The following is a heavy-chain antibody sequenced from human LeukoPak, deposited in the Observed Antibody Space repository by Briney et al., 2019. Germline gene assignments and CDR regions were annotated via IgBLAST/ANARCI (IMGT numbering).Heavy chain of an antibody. CDR1: GDSISSYY. D-gene: IGHD2-15*01. CDR3: AREGCSGGSCSSRFDP. Sequence: SETLSLTCTVSGDSISSYYWSWIRQPPGKGLEWIGYIYYSGSTNYNPPLMSRVSISVDRSKNQFSLKLSSVTAADTAVYYCAREGCSGGSCSSRFDPWGQGTLVTVSS. J-gene: IGHJ5*02. CDR2: IYYSGST. V-gene: IGHV4-59*01.